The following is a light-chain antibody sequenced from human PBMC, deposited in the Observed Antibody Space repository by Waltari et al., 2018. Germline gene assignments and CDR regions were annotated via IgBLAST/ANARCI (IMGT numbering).Light chain of an antibody. CDR2: DVD. V-gene: IGLV2-14*01. CDR3: SSYTRTVTLI. J-gene: IGLJ2*01. CDR1: SRDVGGYHY. Sequence: QSALTQPASVSGSPGQSIPIPCTGTSRDVGGYHYVSWYQQRPGKGPQRIIFDVDKRPSGISDRFSGSKSGNTASLTISGLQADDEGDYFCSSYTRTVTLIFGGGTKLTVL.